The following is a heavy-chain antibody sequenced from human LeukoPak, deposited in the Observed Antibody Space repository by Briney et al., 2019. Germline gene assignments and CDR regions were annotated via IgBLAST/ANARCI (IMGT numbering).Heavy chain of an antibody. Sequence: ASVKVSCKASGYTFTSYDINWVRQATGQGLEWMGWMNPNSGHTGYAQKFQGRVTTTRNTSITTAYMELSSLRSEDTAVYYCARTHYYDSSGDNWFDPWGQGTLVTVSS. CDR1: GYTFTSYD. J-gene: IGHJ5*02. V-gene: IGHV1-8*01. CDR3: ARTHYYDSSGDNWFDP. CDR2: MNPNSGHT. D-gene: IGHD3-22*01.